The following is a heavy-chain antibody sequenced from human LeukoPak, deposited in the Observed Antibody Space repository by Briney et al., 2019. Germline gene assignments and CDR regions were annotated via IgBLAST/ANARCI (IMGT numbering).Heavy chain of an antibody. J-gene: IGHJ5*02. Sequence: SDKVSCKASGGTFSSYAISWVRQAPGQGLEWMGGIIPIFGTANYAQKFQGRVTITADESTSTAYMELSSLRSEDTAVYYCARDQGGMAVAVVWFDPWGQGTLVTVTS. CDR1: GGTFSSYA. CDR3: ARDQGGMAVAVVWFDP. D-gene: IGHD6-19*01. CDR2: IIPIFGTA. V-gene: IGHV1-69*01.